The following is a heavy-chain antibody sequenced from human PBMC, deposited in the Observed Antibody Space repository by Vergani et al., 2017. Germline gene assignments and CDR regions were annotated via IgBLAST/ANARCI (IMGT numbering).Heavy chain of an antibody. CDR3: AIALDGGNIPHYFDY. Sequence: QLQLQESGPGLVKPSETLSLTCTVSGGSISSSSYYWGWIRQPPGKGLEWIGSIYYSGSTYYNPSLKSRVTISVDTSKNQFSLKLSSVTAADTAVYYCAIALDGGNIPHYFDYWGQGTLVTVSS. J-gene: IGHJ4*02. D-gene: IGHD4-23*01. CDR1: GGSISSSSYY. V-gene: IGHV4-39*07. CDR2: IYYSGST.